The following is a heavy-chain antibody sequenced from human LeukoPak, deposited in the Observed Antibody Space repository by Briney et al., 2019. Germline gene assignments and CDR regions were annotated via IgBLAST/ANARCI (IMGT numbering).Heavy chain of an antibody. CDR2: ISAYNGNT. CDR3: ARIPGYCSSTSCSWVWAFDY. D-gene: IGHD2-2*01. J-gene: IGHJ4*02. V-gene: IGHV1-18*01. CDR1: GYTFTSSG. Sequence: GASVKLSCKASGYTFTSSGISWGRQAPGQGLEWLGWISAYNGNTNYAQKLQGRVTITTDTSTSTAYMELRSLRSDDTAVYYCARIPGYCSSTSCSWVWAFDYWGQGTLVTVSS.